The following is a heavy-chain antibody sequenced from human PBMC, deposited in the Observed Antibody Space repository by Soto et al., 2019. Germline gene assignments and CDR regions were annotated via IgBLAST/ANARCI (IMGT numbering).Heavy chain of an antibody. CDR3: VRDVGYCVCYSWYGVVERVLSSRLDV. Sequence: RGGSLRLSCAASGFTFSSYSMNWVRQAPGKGLEWFSYISSSSSTIYYADSVKGRFTISSDNAKNSLYLQMNILRDEDTVVLCCVRDVGYCVCYSWYGVVERVLSSRLDVWGQGTLVTVSS. J-gene: IGHJ4*02. CDR1: GFTFSSYS. CDR2: ISSSSSTI. D-gene: IGHD5-12*01. V-gene: IGHV3-48*02.